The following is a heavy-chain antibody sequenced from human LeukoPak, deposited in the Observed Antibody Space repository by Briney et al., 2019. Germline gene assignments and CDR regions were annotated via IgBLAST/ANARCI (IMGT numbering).Heavy chain of an antibody. CDR3: ARATRGVGSNFDY. V-gene: IGHV3-7*01. D-gene: IGHD1-26*01. CDR2: IKQDGSEK. CDR1: GFTFSSYW. Sequence: PGGSLRLSCVASGFTFSSYWMSWVRQAPGKGLEWVANIKQDGSEKYYVDSVKGRFTISRDNAKNSLYLQMNSLRAEDTAVYYCARATRGVGSNFDYWGQGTLVTVSS. J-gene: IGHJ4*02.